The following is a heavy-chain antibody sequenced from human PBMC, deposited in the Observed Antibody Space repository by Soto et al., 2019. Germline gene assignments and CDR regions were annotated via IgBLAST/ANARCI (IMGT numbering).Heavy chain of an antibody. D-gene: IGHD4-4*01. CDR1: GGSIRSSSYY. V-gene: IGHV4-39*01. Sequence: PSETLSLTCTVSGGSIRSSSYYGGWIRQPPGKGLEWIGSIYYSGSTYYNPSLKSRVTISVDTSKNQFSLKLSSVTAADTAVYYFARQGPTDGDNNTHSRRQALPVSVQ. CDR2: IYYSGST. CDR3: ARQGPTDGDNNTHSRRQALPVSVQ. J-gene: IGHJ1*01.